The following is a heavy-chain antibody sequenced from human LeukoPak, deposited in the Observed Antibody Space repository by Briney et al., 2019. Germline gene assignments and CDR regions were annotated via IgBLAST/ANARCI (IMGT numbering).Heavy chain of an antibody. CDR3: ARDYRGGWYYFDS. D-gene: IGHD6-19*01. V-gene: IGHV3-30*03. CDR2: ISYDGTNK. Sequence: GGSLRLSCAASGLTLSSFAMHWVRQASGKGLECVALISYDGTNKYYPDSVKGRFTVSRDNSKNTLYLQMNSLRAEDSAVYYCARDYRGGWYYFDSWGQGTQVTVSS. J-gene: IGHJ4*02. CDR1: GLTLSSFA.